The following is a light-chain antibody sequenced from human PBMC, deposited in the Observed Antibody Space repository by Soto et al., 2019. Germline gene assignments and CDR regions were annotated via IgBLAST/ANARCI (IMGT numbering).Light chain of an antibody. Sequence: EIVLTQSPGTLSLSPGERATLSCRASQSVSGSYLAWYQQKPGQAPRLFIYGTSSRATGIPDRFSGSGSGTDFTLTISRLEPEDFATYYCQQLDTYPWTFGQGAKVDIK. J-gene: IGKJ1*01. V-gene: IGKV3-20*01. CDR3: QQLDTYPWT. CDR2: GTS. CDR1: QSVSGSY.